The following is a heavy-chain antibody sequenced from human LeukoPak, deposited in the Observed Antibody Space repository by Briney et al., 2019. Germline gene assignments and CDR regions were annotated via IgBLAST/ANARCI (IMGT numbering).Heavy chain of an antibody. Sequence: ASVKVSCKASGGTFTSYAISWVRQAPGQGLEWMGGIIPIFGTANYAQKFQGRVTITADKSTSTAYMELSSLRSEDTAVYYCARKINYGSGSYTDYWGQGTLVTVSS. J-gene: IGHJ4*02. CDR2: IIPIFGTA. CDR3: ARKINYGSGSYTDY. D-gene: IGHD3-10*01. CDR1: GGTFTSYA. V-gene: IGHV1-69*06.